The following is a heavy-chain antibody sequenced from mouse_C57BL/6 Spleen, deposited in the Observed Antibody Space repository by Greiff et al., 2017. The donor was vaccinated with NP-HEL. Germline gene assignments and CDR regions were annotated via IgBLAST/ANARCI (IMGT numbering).Heavy chain of an antibody. D-gene: IGHD1-1*01. J-gene: IGHJ1*03. Sequence: EVQLQQSGPELVKPGASVKIPCKASGYTFTDYNMDWVKQSHGKSLEWIGDINPNNGGTIYNQKFKGKATLTVDKSSSTAYMELRSLTSEDTAVYYCARCAPYYYGSSYWYFDVWGTGTTVTVSS. V-gene: IGHV1-18*01. CDR1: GYTFTDYN. CDR3: ARCAPYYYGSSYWYFDV. CDR2: INPNNGGT.